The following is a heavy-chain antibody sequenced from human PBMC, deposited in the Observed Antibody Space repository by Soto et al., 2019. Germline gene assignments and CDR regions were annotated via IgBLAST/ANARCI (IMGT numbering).Heavy chain of an antibody. Sequence: ASVKVSCKASGYTFTSYAMHWVRQAPGQRLEWMGWINAGNGNTKYSQKFQGRVTITRDTSASTAYMELSSLRSEDTAVYYCATAIVDDAFDIWGRGTRVNVSS. V-gene: IGHV1-3*01. CDR1: GYTFTSYA. CDR3: ATAIVDDAFDI. J-gene: IGHJ3*02. CDR2: INAGNGNT. D-gene: IGHD2-15*01.